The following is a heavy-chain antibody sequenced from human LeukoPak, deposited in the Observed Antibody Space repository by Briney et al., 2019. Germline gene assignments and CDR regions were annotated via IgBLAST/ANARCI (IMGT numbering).Heavy chain of an antibody. CDR3: AREAFQCGQCYFDY. J-gene: IGHJ4*02. V-gene: IGHV3-74*01. Sequence: GGSLRLFCGASGFTFNSHCMHWVRQAPGKGLVWVSRINREGSDTIYADSVKGRFTISRDNAKNTLYLQMTSLRAEDTALYYCAREAFQCGQCYFDYWGQGTPVTVSS. CDR1: GFTFNSHC. CDR2: INREGSDT. D-gene: IGHD6-19*01.